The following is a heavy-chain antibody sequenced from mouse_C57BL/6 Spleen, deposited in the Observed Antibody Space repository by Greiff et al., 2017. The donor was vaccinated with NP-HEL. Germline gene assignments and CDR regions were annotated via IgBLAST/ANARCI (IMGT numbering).Heavy chain of an antibody. V-gene: IGHV1-15*01. J-gene: IGHJ3*01. Sequence: QVQLKESGAELVRPGASVTLSCKASGYTFTDYEMHWVKQTPVHGLEWIGAIDPETGGTAYNQKFKGKAILTADKSSSTAYMELRSLTSEDSAVYYCTRKYYDYSWFAYWGQGTLVTVSA. CDR1: GYTFTDYE. CDR3: TRKYYDYSWFAY. CDR2: IDPETGGT. D-gene: IGHD2-4*01.